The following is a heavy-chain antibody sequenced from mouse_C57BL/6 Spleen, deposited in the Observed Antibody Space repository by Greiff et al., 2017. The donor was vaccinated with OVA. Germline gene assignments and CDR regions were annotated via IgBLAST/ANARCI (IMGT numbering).Heavy chain of an antibody. D-gene: IGHD2-4*01. V-gene: IGHV1-9*01. Sequence: QVQLQQSGAELMKPGASVKLSCKATGYTFTGYWIEWVKQRPGHGLEWIGEILPGSGSTNYNEKFKGKATFTADTSSNTAYMQLSSLTTEDSAIYDCARASDYDGEDYYAMDYWGQGTSVTVSS. J-gene: IGHJ4*01. CDR2: ILPGSGST. CDR3: ARASDYDGEDYYAMDY. CDR1: GYTFTGYW.